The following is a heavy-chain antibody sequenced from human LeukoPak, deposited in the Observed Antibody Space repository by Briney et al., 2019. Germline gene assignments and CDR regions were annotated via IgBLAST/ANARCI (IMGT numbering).Heavy chain of an antibody. CDR3: ARHSRSGSGGYENAFDI. Sequence: SETLSLTCTVSGGSISSSSYYWDWIRQSPGKGVEWIGNIYSGGSTYYTPSLKSRVTISVDTSKNQFSLKLSSVTAADTAIYFCARHSRSGSGGYENAFDIWGQGTMVTVSS. D-gene: IGHD5-12*01. J-gene: IGHJ3*02. CDR2: IYSGGST. V-gene: IGHV4-39*01. CDR1: GGSISSSSYY.